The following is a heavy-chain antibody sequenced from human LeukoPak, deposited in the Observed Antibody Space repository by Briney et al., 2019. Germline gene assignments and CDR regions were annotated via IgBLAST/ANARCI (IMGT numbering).Heavy chain of an antibody. J-gene: IGHJ3*02. CDR2: IYFSGNT. CDR3: AREGHLWLGSPAAFDI. CDR1: GGAISSGGYY. D-gene: IGHD3-10*01. Sequence: SETLSLTCTVSGGAISSGGYYWSWIRQHPGKGLEWIGYIYFSGNTYYNPSLKSRVTISVDTSKNQFSLKLSSVTAADTAVYYCAREGHLWLGSPAAFDIWGQGTMVTVSS. V-gene: IGHV4-31*03.